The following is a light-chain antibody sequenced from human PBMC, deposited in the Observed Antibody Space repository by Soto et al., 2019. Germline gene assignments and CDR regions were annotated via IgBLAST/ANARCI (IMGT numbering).Light chain of an antibody. J-gene: IGKJ1*01. CDR2: KAS. CDR3: QQYNNYPWT. Sequence: DIQMTQSPSTLSASVGDRVTITCRASQSISSWLAWYQQKPGKAPKLLIYKASSLESGVPSRFSGSGSGTEFTLTISSLQPDDFATYYCQQYNNYPWTFGRGIKVEIK. CDR1: QSISSW. V-gene: IGKV1-5*03.